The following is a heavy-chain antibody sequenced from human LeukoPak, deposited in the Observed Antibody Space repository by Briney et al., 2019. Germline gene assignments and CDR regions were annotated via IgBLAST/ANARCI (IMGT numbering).Heavy chain of an antibody. CDR3: ARGPALYYCSGGSCHTYYYGMDV. D-gene: IGHD2-15*01. CDR1: GGSFSGYY. CDR2: INHSGST. Sequence: PSETLSLTCAVYGGSFSGYYWSWIRQPPGKGLEWIGEINHSGSTNYNPSLKSRVTISVDTSKNQFSLKLSSVTAADTAVYYCARGPALYYCSGGSCHTYYYGMDVWGQGTTVTVSS. J-gene: IGHJ6*02. V-gene: IGHV4-34*01.